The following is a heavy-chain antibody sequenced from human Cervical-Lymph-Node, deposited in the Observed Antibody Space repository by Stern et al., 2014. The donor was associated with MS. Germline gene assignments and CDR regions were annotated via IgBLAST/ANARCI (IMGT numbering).Heavy chain of an antibody. CDR3: ASRWSGTYYGQNWFDP. CDR2: IYYSGGT. Sequence: QDQLVQSGPGLVKPSQTLSLTCTVSGGSISSGGHYWSWIRQHPGKGLEWIGYIYYSGGTFYNPSLKSRVSISLDTSKNQFSLKLSSVTAADMAVYYCASRWSGTYYGQNWFDPWGQGTLVTVSS. J-gene: IGHJ5*02. D-gene: IGHD1-26*01. V-gene: IGHV4-31*03. CDR1: GGSISSGGHY.